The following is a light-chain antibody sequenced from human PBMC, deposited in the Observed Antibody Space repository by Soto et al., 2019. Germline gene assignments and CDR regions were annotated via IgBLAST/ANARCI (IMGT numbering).Light chain of an antibody. J-gene: IGKJ1*01. CDR3: QQYNNWLWT. CDR2: GAS. Sequence: TPSPDTLSVSPGERATLSCRASQSVSSDLAWYQQKPGQAPRLLIYGASTRATGIPARFSGSGSGTEFTLTISSLQSEDFAVYYCQQYNNWLWTFGQGTKVDIK. CDR1: QSVSSD. V-gene: IGKV3-15*01.